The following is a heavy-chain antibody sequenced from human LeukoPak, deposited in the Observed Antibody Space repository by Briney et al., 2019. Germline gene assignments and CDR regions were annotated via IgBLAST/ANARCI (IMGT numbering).Heavy chain of an antibody. CDR2: IGTTSGAI. J-gene: IGHJ4*02. Sequence: GGPLRISCAASGFTFNAFGMNWVRQAPGKGLEWVSYIGTTSGAIYYADSVKGRFTISRDSAKNSLYLQMNSLRAEDTAVYYCARFRTWGDKAFDYWGQGTLVTVSS. CDR3: ARFRTWGDKAFDY. CDR1: GFTFNAFG. D-gene: IGHD2-21*02. V-gene: IGHV3-48*01.